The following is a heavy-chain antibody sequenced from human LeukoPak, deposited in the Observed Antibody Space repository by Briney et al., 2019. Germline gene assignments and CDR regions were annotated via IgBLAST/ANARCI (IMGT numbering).Heavy chain of an antibody. CDR2: IHPEAAKT. CDR3: AXXXXXHXSXXXGWFDP. CDR1: GYTLKEIS. D-gene: IGHD6-19*01. Sequence: ASLKVPCKVSGYTLKEISIHWVRQAPGKGLEWMGGIHPEAAKTIYAQNFQGRVTMTADTSTDTAYMELSSLRSEDTAVYYCAXXXXXHXSXXXGWFDPWGQRTVVTVSS. V-gene: IGHV1-24*01. J-gene: IGHJ5*02.